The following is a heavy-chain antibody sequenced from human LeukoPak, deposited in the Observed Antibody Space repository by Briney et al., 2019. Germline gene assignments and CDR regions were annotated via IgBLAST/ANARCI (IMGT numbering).Heavy chain of an antibody. CDR2: IYYSGST. CDR1: GGSISSGGYY. J-gene: IGHJ2*01. D-gene: IGHD2-15*01. CDR3: ARDPYCSGGSCYWRAYWYFDL. Sequence: TLSLTCTVSGGSISSGGYYWSWIRQHPGRGLEWIGHIYYSGSTYYNPSLKSRVTISVDTSKNQFSLKLSSVTAADTAVYYCARDPYCSGGSCYWRAYWYFDLWGRGTLVTVSS. V-gene: IGHV4-31*03.